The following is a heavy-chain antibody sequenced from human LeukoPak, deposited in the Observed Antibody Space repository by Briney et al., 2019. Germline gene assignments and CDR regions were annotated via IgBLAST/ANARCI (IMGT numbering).Heavy chain of an antibody. J-gene: IGHJ4*02. V-gene: IGHV4-39*01. Sequence: PSVTLSLTCTVAGGSISSSSYYWGWIRQPPGKGLEWIGSIYYSGSTYYNPSLKSRVTISVDTSKNQFSLKLSSLTAADTAVYYCARLWPRRGVMWGQGTLVPVSS. CDR2: IYYSGST. D-gene: IGHD3-10*01. CDR3: ARLWPRRGVM. CDR1: GGSISSSSYY.